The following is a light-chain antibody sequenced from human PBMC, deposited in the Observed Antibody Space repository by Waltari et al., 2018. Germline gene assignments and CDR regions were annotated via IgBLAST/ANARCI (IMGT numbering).Light chain of an antibody. CDR3: QQYNGYSPS. J-gene: IGKJ4*01. CDR2: KAS. CDR1: QSISSS. Sequence: DIQMTQFPSTLSASVGDRVTITCRASQSISSSLAWYQQKPGKAPNLLIYKASSLQSGVPSRFSGSGSGTEFTLTISSLQPDDFATYYCQQYNGYSPSFGGGTKVEIK. V-gene: IGKV1-5*03.